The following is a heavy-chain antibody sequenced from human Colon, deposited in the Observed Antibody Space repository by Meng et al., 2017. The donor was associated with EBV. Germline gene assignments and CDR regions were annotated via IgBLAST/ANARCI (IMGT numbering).Heavy chain of an antibody. Sequence: QVQLQQGGAGLVKPSETLSLTCGVYGGSLSGYYWSWIRQTPGKGLEWIGEINHSGTINYNPSLRSRVTISVDRSNNQFSLRLSSVTAADTAVYYCARGGGVIKRLVTWFDPWGQGTLVTVSS. J-gene: IGHJ5*02. CDR1: GGSLSGYY. V-gene: IGHV4-34*01. CDR3: ARGGGVIKRLVTWFDP. D-gene: IGHD5-24*01. CDR2: INHSGTI.